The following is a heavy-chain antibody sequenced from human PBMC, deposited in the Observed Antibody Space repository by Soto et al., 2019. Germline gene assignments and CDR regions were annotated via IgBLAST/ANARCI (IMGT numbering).Heavy chain of an antibody. Sequence: ASVKVSCKASGYSFTDYYMHWVRQAPGQGLEWMGWINPYRGATNYAQKFQGRATMTRDTSISTAYMELSRLRSDDTAVYWCAREHVRPRTGAMDVWGQGTTVTVSS. CDR1: GYSFTDYY. V-gene: IGHV1-2*02. J-gene: IGHJ6*02. D-gene: IGHD1-1*01. CDR3: AREHVRPRTGAMDV. CDR2: INPYRGAT.